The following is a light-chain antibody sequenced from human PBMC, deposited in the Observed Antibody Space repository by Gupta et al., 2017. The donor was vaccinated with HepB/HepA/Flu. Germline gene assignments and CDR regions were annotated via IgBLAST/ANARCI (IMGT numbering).Light chain of an antibody. CDR2: DVS. Sequence: SAITLPASFSGSPLPSITISCTGTSSDVGGYNYVSWYQQHPGKAPKLMIYDVSKRPSGVSSRFSGSKSGNTASLTISGLQAEDEADYYCSSYTSSSNWVFGGGTKLTVL. V-gene: IGLV2-14*01. J-gene: IGLJ3*02. CDR1: SSDVGGYNY. CDR3: SSYTSSSNWV.